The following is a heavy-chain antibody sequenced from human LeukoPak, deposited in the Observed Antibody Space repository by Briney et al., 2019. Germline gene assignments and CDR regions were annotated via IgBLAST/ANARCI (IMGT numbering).Heavy chain of an antibody. CDR2: IKSKTDGGTT. CDR3: TTDGGSQDFDY. V-gene: IGHV3-15*01. D-gene: IGHD1-26*01. Sequence: PGGALILSCAASCFTFSSYWMSWLRQAPGKEVEGVGRIKSKTDGGTTDYAAPVRGSFTISRDDSKNTLYLQMNSLKTEDTSVYYCTTDGGSQDFDYWGQGTLVTVSS. CDR1: CFTFSSYW. J-gene: IGHJ4*02.